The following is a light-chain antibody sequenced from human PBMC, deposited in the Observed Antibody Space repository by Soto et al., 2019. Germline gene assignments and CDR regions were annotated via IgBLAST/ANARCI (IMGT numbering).Light chain of an antibody. Sequence: QSVLTQPPSASGTPGQRVTISCSGSSSNIGSNTVNWYQLLPGTAPKLLIYSNNQRHSGVPDRFSGSKSGTSASLAISGLQSEDEADYYCAAWDDSLKGVFGGGTKLTVL. CDR3: AAWDDSLKGV. V-gene: IGLV1-44*01. J-gene: IGLJ2*01. CDR2: SNN. CDR1: SSNIGSNT.